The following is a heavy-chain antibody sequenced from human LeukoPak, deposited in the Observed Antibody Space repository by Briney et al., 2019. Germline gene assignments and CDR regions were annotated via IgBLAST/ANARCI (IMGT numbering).Heavy chain of an antibody. D-gene: IGHD3-22*01. Sequence: GGSLRLSCAASGFTFSSYSMNWVRQAPGKGLEWVSYISSSSSTIYYADSVKGRFTIYRDNAKNSLYLQMNSLRDEDTAVYYCARSFGYYYDSSGQFDYWGQGTLVTVSS. CDR3: ARSFGYYYDSSGQFDY. CDR2: ISSSSSTI. V-gene: IGHV3-48*02. J-gene: IGHJ4*02. CDR1: GFTFSSYS.